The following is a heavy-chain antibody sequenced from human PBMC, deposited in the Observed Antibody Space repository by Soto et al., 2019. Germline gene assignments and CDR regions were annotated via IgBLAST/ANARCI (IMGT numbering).Heavy chain of an antibody. V-gene: IGHV4-34*01. CDR3: ARGGASITIFGVVSHGAYYFDY. J-gene: IGHJ4*02. Sequence: ETLSLTCAVYGGSFSGYYWSWIRQPPGKGLEWIGEINHSGSTNYNPSLKSRVTISVDTSKNQFSLKLSSVTAADTAVYYCARGGASITIFGVVSHGAYYFDYWGQGTLVTSPQ. CDR1: GGSFSGYY. D-gene: IGHD3-3*01. CDR2: INHSGST.